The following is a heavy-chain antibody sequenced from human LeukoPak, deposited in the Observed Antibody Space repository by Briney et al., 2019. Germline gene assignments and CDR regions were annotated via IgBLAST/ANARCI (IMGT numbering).Heavy chain of an antibody. CDR1: GFTFSSYA. Sequence: GGSVRLSCAASGFTFSSYAMSWVRQAPGKGLEWVSTISDSGGSTYYADSVKGRFTNFRDNSKNTLYLQMDSLRAEDTAVYYCAPSAFDYWGQGTLVTVSS. J-gene: IGHJ4*02. CDR2: ISDSGGST. CDR3: APSAFDY. V-gene: IGHV3-23*01.